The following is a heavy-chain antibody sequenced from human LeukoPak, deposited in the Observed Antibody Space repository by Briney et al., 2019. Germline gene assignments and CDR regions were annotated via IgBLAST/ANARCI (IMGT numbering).Heavy chain of an antibody. V-gene: IGHV1-2*02. CDR1: GFSLIVYY. CDR3: ARGPVWGLDY. Sequence: ASVKVSCRAPGFSLIVYYMHWVRQAPGQGLEWMGWIDPKSGGTSSAQSFQGRLTMTSDTSISTVYMELSGLRSDDTATYYCARGPVWGLDYWGLGTLVTVSS. D-gene: IGHD7-27*01. CDR2: IDPKSGGT. J-gene: IGHJ4*02.